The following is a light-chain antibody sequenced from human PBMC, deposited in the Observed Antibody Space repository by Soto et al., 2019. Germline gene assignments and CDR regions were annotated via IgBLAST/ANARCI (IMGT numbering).Light chain of an antibody. V-gene: IGKV3-20*01. CDR2: GAS. CDR1: QSVSKNY. CDR3: QQYGSPPT. J-gene: IGKJ5*01. Sequence: DIVLTQSPGTLSLSPGERPTLSCRASQSVSKNYLAWYQQKPGQAPRGLIYGASSRATGIPDRFSGSGSGTDFTLTISRLEPEDFAVYYCQQYGSPPTFCEGTRLEIK.